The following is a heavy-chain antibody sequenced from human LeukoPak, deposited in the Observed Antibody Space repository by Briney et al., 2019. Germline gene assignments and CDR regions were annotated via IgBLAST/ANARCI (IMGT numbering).Heavy chain of an antibody. V-gene: IGHV3-30*18. CDR1: GFTFSSYG. D-gene: IGHD3-10*02. CDR2: ISYDVGKK. CDR3: AELGITMIGGV. Sequence: PGGSLRLSCAASGFTFSSYGMHWVRQAPGKGLEWVAVISYDVGKKYYADSVKGRFTTSRDNAKSSLYLQMNSLRAEDTAVYYCAELGITMIGGVWGKGTTVTISS. J-gene: IGHJ6*04.